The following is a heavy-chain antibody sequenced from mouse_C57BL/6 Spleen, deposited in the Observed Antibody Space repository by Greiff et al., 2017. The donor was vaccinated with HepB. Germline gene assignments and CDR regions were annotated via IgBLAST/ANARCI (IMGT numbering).Heavy chain of an antibody. Sequence: QVQLQQPGTELVKPGASVKLSCKASGYTFTSYWMHWVKQRPGQGLEWIGNINPSNGGTNYNEKFKSKATLTVDKSSSTAYMQLSSRTSEDSAVYYCARFWGYDGYWFAYWGQGTLVTVSA. D-gene: IGHD2-3*01. CDR1: GYTFTSYW. CDR2: INPSNGGT. CDR3: ARFWGYDGYWFAY. V-gene: IGHV1-53*01. J-gene: IGHJ3*01.